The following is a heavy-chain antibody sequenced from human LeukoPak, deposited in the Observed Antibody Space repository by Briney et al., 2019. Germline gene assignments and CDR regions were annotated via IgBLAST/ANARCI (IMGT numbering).Heavy chain of an antibody. D-gene: IGHD2-2*01. Sequence: SETLSLTCTVSGGSISSSSFYWGWIRQPPGEGLEWIGSFYYTGSTYYNPSLKSRVTLSVDTSKNQISLKLSSVTAADTAVYYCASPRTVAAVWYFDLWGRGTLVTVSS. CDR1: GGSISSSSFY. V-gene: IGHV4-39*01. J-gene: IGHJ2*01. CDR3: ASPRTVAAVWYFDL. CDR2: FYYTGST.